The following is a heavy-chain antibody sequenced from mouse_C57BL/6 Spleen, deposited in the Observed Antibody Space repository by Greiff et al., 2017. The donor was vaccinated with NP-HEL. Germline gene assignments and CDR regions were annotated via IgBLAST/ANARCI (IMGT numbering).Heavy chain of an antibody. J-gene: IGHJ3*01. CDR3: TAYYYGSSQFAY. CDR1: GFNIKDDY. CDR2: IDPENGDT. Sequence: VQLQQSGAELVRPGASVKLSCTASGFNIKDDYMHWVKQRPEQGLEWIGWIDPENGDTEYASKFQGKATITADTSSNTAYLQLSSLTSEDTAVYYCTAYYYGSSQFAYWGQRTLVTVSA. V-gene: IGHV14-4*01. D-gene: IGHD1-1*01.